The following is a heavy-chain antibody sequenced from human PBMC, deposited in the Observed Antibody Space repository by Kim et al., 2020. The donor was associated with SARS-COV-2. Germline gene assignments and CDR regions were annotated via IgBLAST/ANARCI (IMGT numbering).Heavy chain of an antibody. CDR3: ARERSSSGYYFDY. D-gene: IGHD6-13*01. Sequence: YAVSVKSRITINPDTSKNQFSLQLSSVTPEDTAVYYCARERSSSGYYFDYWGQGTMVTVSS. J-gene: IGHJ4*02. V-gene: IGHV6-1*01.